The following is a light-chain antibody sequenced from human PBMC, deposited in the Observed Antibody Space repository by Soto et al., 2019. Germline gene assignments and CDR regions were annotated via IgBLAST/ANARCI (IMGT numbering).Light chain of an antibody. CDR2: DAS. Sequence: DIQMTQSPSTLSAPVGDRVTITCRASQSISSWLAWYLQKPGKAPKLLIYDASSLESGVPSRFSRSGSGTEFTLTLSSLQPDDFAAYYCQQYTSYSSMYTFGQGTKLEIK. CDR3: QQYTSYSSMYT. CDR1: QSISSW. J-gene: IGKJ2*01. V-gene: IGKV1-5*01.